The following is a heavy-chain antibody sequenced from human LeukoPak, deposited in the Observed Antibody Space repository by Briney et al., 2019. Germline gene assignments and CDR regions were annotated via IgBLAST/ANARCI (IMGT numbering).Heavy chain of an antibody. CDR1: GGSFNGYY. CDR2: INHSGST. J-gene: IGHJ4*02. D-gene: IGHD2-15*01. Sequence: SETLSLTCAVYGGSFNGYYWSWIRQPPGKGLEWIGEINHSGSTNYNPSLKSRVTISVDTSKNQFSLKLSSVTAADTAVYYCARILGYCSGGSCRDYWGQGTLVTVSS. CDR3: ARILGYCSGGSCRDY. V-gene: IGHV4-34*01.